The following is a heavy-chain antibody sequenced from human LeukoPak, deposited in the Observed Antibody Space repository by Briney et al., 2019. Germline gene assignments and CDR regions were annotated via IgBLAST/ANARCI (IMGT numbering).Heavy chain of an antibody. CDR1: GFTFSSYA. Sequence: PGGSLRLSCAASGFTFSSYAMHWVRQAPGKGLEWVSYISSSSSTIYYADSVKGRFTVSRDNAKNSLYLQMNSLRDEDTAVYYCARDYAVAPVHWFDPWGQGTLVTVSS. CDR3: ARDYAVAPVHWFDP. V-gene: IGHV3-48*02. J-gene: IGHJ5*02. D-gene: IGHD2-15*01. CDR2: ISSSSSTI.